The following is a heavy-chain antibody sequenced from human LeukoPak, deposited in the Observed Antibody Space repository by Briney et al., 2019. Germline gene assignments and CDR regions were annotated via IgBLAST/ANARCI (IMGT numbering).Heavy chain of an antibody. V-gene: IGHV4-39*01. CDR1: GASIYTSSSY. J-gene: IGHJ4*02. CDR3: TTSRTNDCSSPSCYTDY. D-gene: IGHD2-2*02. CDR2: VYYTGST. Sequence: SETLSLTCTVSGASIYTSSSYWGWIRQPPGKGLEWIASVYYTGSTYYSPSLKSRATISVDTSKNQFSLELNSVTAADTAVYYCTTSRTNDCSSPSCYTDYWGQGTLVTVSS.